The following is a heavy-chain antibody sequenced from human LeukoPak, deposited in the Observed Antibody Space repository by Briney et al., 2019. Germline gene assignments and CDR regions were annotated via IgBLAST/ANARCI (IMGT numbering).Heavy chain of an antibody. Sequence: PGGSLRLSCAASGFTFSSYWMSWVRQAPGKGLEWVANIKQDGTKKHYVDSVKGRFSISRDNAKNSLYLQMNSLRAEDTAVYYCARDGSVWASGIDYGWFDFWGQGTLVTVSS. J-gene: IGHJ4*02. V-gene: IGHV3-7*05. CDR2: IKQDGTKK. CDR3: ARDGSVWASGIDYGWFDF. CDR1: GFTFSSYW. D-gene: IGHD4-17*01.